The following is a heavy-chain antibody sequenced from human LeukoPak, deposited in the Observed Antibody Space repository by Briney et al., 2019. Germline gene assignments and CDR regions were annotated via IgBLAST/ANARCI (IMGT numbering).Heavy chain of an antibody. V-gene: IGHV3-23*01. CDR1: GFTFSSYG. CDR2: ISGSGGST. J-gene: IGHJ4*02. Sequence: GGSLRLSCAASGFTFSSYGMSWVRQAPGKGLEWVSAISGSGGSTYYADSVKGRFTISRDNSKNTLYLQMNSLRAEDTAVYYCATHDYGDYYFDYWGQGTLVTVSS. D-gene: IGHD4-17*01. CDR3: ATHDYGDYYFDY.